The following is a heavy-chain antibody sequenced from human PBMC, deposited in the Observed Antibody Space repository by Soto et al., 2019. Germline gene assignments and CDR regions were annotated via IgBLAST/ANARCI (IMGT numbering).Heavy chain of an antibody. CDR3: AKAYYYDSSGYLFDY. V-gene: IGHV3-30*18. CDR2: ISYDVSNK. J-gene: IGHJ4*02. Sequence: WGSLRLSCAASGFIYSSYSMNWVRQAPGKGLEWVAVISYDVSNKYYADSVKGRFTISRDNSKNTLYLQMNSLRAEDTAVYYCAKAYYYDSSGYLFDYWGPGTLVTVSS. D-gene: IGHD3-22*01. CDR1: GFIYSSYS.